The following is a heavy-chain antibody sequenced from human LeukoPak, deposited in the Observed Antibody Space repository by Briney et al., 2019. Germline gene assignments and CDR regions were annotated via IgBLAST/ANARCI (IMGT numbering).Heavy chain of an antibody. D-gene: IGHD5-24*01. Sequence: SETLSLTCTVSGGSISGNYWSWIRQPPGKGLEWIGHIYDRASINYNPSLQSRVTISVDTSKNHFALKLSSVTAADTAVYYCATLRYGYEFDYWGQGTLVTVSS. CDR1: GGSISGNY. V-gene: IGHV4-59*01. CDR2: IYDRASI. J-gene: IGHJ4*02. CDR3: ATLRYGYEFDY.